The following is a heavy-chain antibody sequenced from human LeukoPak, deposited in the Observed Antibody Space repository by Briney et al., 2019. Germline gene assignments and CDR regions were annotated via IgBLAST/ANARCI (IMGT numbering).Heavy chain of an antibody. J-gene: IGHJ5*02. CDR1: GYTFTSYD. Sequence: GASVKVSCKASGYTFTSYDINWVRQATGQGLEWLGWMNPNSGNTGYAQKFQGRVTFTRDTSLTTAYMELSRLRSEDTAVYYCARGRPASFDPWGQGTLVTVSS. D-gene: IGHD2-2*01. V-gene: IGHV1-8*03. CDR2: MNPNSGNT. CDR3: ARGRPASFDP.